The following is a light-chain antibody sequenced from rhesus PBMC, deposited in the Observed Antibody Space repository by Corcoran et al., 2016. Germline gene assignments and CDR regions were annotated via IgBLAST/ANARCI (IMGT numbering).Light chain of an antibody. J-gene: IGKJ3*01. Sequence: DIQMTQSPSSLSASVGDRVTITCRASQGISDYLSWYQQKPGKAPKRLIYAASSLESGVPSRFSGSGSGTEFTLPISSLQPEDFAAYCCLQSYTTPFTFGPGTKLNIK. CDR3: LQSYTTPFT. CDR2: AAS. CDR1: QGISDY. V-gene: IGKV1-36*02.